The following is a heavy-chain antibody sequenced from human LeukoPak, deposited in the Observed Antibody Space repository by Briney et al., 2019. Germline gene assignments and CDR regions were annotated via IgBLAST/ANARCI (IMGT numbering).Heavy chain of an antibody. Sequence: GESLKSSCKGSGYSFTSYWIGCVRQMPGKGLEWMGIIYPGDSDTRYSPSFQGQVTISADKSISTAYLQWSSLKASDTAMYYCARQYCSSTSCYTPYMDVWGKGTTVTVSS. CDR1: GYSFTSYW. CDR2: IYPGDSDT. J-gene: IGHJ6*03. CDR3: ARQYCSSTSCYTPYMDV. D-gene: IGHD2-2*02. V-gene: IGHV5-51*01.